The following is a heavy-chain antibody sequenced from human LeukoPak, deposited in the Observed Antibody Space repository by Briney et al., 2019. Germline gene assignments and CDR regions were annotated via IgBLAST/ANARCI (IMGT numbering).Heavy chain of an antibody. CDR3: ARDRGVVTAIGYYYYGMDV. J-gene: IGHJ6*02. CDR1: GFTFRDDY. Sequence: PWCSLRLSCAVAGFTFRDDYMSWIPQAPGKGLEWVSYISSSGSTIYYADSVKGRFTISRDNAKNSLYLQMNSLRAEDTAVYYCARDRGVVTAIGYYYYGMDVWGQGTTVTVSS. V-gene: IGHV3-11*01. D-gene: IGHD2-21*02. CDR2: ISSSGSTI.